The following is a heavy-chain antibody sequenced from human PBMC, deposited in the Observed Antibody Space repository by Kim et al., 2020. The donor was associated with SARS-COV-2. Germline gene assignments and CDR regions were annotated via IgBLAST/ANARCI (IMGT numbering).Heavy chain of an antibody. CDR2: INQSGSA. CDR3: ARGITPDLSGDCFYVA. CDR1: GGSFSGYH. D-gene: IGHD2-21*01. Sequence: SETLSLTCAVYGGSFSGYHWSWIRQTPGKGLEWSGEINQSGSAYYNPSLSSRLTISVDTSKNQFSLRLRSVTAADTSVYYCARGITPDLSGDCFYVAWG. J-gene: IGHJ5*01. V-gene: IGHV4-34*01.